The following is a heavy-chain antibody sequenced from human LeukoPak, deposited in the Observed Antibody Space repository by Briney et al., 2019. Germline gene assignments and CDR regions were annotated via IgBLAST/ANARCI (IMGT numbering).Heavy chain of an antibody. D-gene: IGHD3-22*01. CDR2: ISSSSSYI. Sequence: GGSLRLSCAASGFTFSSYSMNWVRQAPGKGLEWVSSISSSSSYIYYADSVKGRFTISRDNAKNSLYLQMNSLRAEDTAVYYCARDYYDSSGYYYFDYLGQGTLVTVSS. V-gene: IGHV3-21*01. J-gene: IGHJ4*02. CDR1: GFTFSSYS. CDR3: ARDYYDSSGYYYFDY.